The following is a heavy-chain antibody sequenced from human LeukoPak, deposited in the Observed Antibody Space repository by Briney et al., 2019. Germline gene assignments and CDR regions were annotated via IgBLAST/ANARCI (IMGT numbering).Heavy chain of an antibody. CDR3: ARGGGSYYRDAFDI. J-gene: IGHJ3*02. V-gene: IGHV1-18*01. Sequence: ASVKVSCKASGYTFTGYGISWVRQAPGQGLEWMGWISAYNGNTNYAQKLQGRVTMTRDTSTSTVYMELSSLRSEDTAVYYCARGGGSYYRDAFDIWGQGTMVTVSS. CDR2: ISAYNGNT. CDR1: GYTFTGYG. D-gene: IGHD1-26*01.